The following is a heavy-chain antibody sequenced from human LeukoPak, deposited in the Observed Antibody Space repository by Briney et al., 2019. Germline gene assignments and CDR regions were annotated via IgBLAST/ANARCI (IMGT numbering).Heavy chain of an antibody. CDR2: MHPNSGKT. J-gene: IGHJ4*02. D-gene: IGHD4/OR15-4a*01. CDR3: ARGQYGGNRSFDQ. Sequence: GASVKVSCKTAGYAFSSSEINWVRQAPGQGLEWVGWMHPNSGKTGSAHKFQGRVTMTRDTSTSTAYMELSSLTSEDTAVFYCARGQYGGNRSFDQWGQGTLIIVSS. V-gene: IGHV1-8*02. CDR1: GYAFSSSE.